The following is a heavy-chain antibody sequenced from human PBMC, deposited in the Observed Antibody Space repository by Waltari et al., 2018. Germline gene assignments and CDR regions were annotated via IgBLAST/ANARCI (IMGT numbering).Heavy chain of an antibody. CDR2: YSKDETT. J-gene: IGHJ4*02. CDR3: ARTLQRVQFRDF. CDR1: GGSISSGYSY. V-gene: IGHV4-39*07. Sequence: QVQLQESGPGVVKPSETLSLTCDVSGGSISSGYSYWSWIRQPPGKGLEWIGGLYSKDETTDYNPSLRSRVTISKDTSKNQFSLKLTSVTAADTAVYFCARTLQRVQFRDFWGQGVLVTVSS. D-gene: IGHD4-4*01.